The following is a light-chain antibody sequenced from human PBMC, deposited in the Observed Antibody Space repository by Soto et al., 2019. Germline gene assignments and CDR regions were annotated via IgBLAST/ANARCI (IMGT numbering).Light chain of an antibody. V-gene: IGKV3-11*01. Sequence: EIVLTQSPATLSLSPGERATLSCRASPTARSYLAWYQQKPGQAPRLLIYDVSNRATGVPARFSGSGSETDFSLTISSLEPEDFAVYYCQQYGNAPFTFGPGTKVDIK. CDR2: DVS. J-gene: IGKJ3*01. CDR1: PTARSY. CDR3: QQYGNAPFT.